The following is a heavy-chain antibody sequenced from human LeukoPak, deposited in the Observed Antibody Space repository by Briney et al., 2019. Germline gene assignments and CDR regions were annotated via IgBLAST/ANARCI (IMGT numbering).Heavy chain of an antibody. D-gene: IGHD3-10*01. Sequence: PGGSLRLSCAASGFIFSNYAMNWVRQAPGKGLEWVSSISGGTGSAAYADSVKGRFTMSRDNSKNALYLQMNSLRAEDTAVYYCAKHGGYGSGNYYPDYWGQGTLVTVSS. J-gene: IGHJ4*02. V-gene: IGHV3-23*01. CDR3: AKHGGYGSGNYYPDY. CDR2: ISGGTGSA. CDR1: GFIFSNYA.